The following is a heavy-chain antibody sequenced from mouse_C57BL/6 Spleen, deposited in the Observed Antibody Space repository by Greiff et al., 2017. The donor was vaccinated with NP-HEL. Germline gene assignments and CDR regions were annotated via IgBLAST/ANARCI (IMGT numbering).Heavy chain of an antibody. CDR3: ARGYYGSSH. V-gene: IGHV3-6*01. J-gene: IGHJ4*01. CDR2: ISYDGSN. CDR1: GYSITSGYY. Sequence: EVQLQESGPGLVKPSQSLSLTCSVTGYSITSGYYWNWIRQFPGNKLEWMGYISYDGSNNYNPSLKNRISITRDTSKNQFFLKLNSVTTEDTATYYCARGYYGSSHWGQGTSVTVSS. D-gene: IGHD1-1*01.